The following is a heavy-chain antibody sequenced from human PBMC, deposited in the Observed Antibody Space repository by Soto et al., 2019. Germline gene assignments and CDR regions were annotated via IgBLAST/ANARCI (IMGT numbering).Heavy chain of an antibody. CDR3: ASAVGLNGDYDRAVSVFWFDP. V-gene: IGHV4-34*01. CDR2: INHSGST. D-gene: IGHD4-17*01. Sequence: KASETLSLTCAVYGGSFSGYYWSWIRQPPGKGLEWIGEINHSGSTNYNPSLKSRVTISVDTSKNQFSLKLSSVTAADTAVYYCASAVGLNGDYDRAVSVFWFDPWGQGTLVTVSS. CDR1: GGSFSGYY. J-gene: IGHJ5*02.